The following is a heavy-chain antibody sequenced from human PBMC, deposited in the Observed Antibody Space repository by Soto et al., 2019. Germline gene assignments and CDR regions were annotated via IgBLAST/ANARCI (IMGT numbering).Heavy chain of an antibody. Sequence: EVQLVQSGAVLKKPGESLKISCKGSGYSFNDNWIAWVRQKPGRGLEWMGVIDPDDSDTRYSPSFQGQVTFSADKSISSAFLHCRSLEASDTAIYFCARQGHGSSSDFDYWGQGTLVTVSS. D-gene: IGHD6-6*01. V-gene: IGHV5-51*01. CDR2: IDPDDSDT. CDR3: ARQGHGSSSDFDY. CDR1: GYSFNDNW. J-gene: IGHJ4*02.